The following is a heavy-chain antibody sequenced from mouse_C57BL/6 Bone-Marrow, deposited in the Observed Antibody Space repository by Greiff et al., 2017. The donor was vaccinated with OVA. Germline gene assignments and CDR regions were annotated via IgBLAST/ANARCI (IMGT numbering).Heavy chain of an antibody. Sequence: EVQLVESGGGLVKPGGSLKLSCAASGFTFSSYAMSWVRQTPEKRLEWVATISDGGSYTYYPDNVKGRFTSYRDNAKKNLNLKMSHLKSEDTAMYYCASDGFGRFAYWGQGTLVTVSA. J-gene: IGHJ3*01. CDR2: ISDGGSYT. V-gene: IGHV5-4*01. D-gene: IGHD2-2*01. CDR3: ASDGFGRFAY. CDR1: GFTFSSYA.